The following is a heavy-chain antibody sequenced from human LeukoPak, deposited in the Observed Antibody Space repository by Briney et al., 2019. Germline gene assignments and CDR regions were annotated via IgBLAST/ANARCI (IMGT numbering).Heavy chain of an antibody. CDR3: ATSGWSNFDH. CDR2: IYSGGTT. CDR1: GFTVSSNY. J-gene: IGHJ4*02. V-gene: IGHV3-53*01. D-gene: IGHD6-19*01. Sequence: GGSLRLSCAASGFTVSSNYMSWVRQAPEKGLEWVSVIYSGGTTYYADSVKGRFTISRDYFKNTLYLQMNSLRAEDTALYYCATSGWSNFDHWGQGTLVTVSS.